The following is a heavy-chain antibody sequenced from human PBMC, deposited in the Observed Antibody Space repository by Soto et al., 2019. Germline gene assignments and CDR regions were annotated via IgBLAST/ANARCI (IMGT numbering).Heavy chain of an antibody. D-gene: IGHD2-8*01. Sequence: QVQLVESGGGLVKPGGSLRLSCAASGFTFSDYYMSWIRQAPGKGLEWVSYISSSGSTIYYADSVKGRFTISRDNAKNSLYLQMNSLRAEDTAVYYCARYQREVLMVYARGGAFDIWGQGTMVTVSS. CDR1: GFTFSDYY. J-gene: IGHJ3*02. CDR2: ISSSGSTI. CDR3: ARYQREVLMVYARGGAFDI. V-gene: IGHV3-11*01.